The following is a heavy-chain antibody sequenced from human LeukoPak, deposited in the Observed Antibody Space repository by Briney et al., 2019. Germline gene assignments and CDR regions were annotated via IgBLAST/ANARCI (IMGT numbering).Heavy chain of an antibody. CDR2: ISAYNGNT. CDR3: ARAPPHCSSTSCYRYNWNFPGGNNWFDP. J-gene: IGHJ5*02. CDR1: GYTFTSYG. Sequence: ASVTVSCKASGYTFTSYGISWVRQAPGQGLEWMGWISAYNGNTNYAQKLQGRVTMTTDTSTSTAYMELRSLRSDDTAVYYCARAPPHCSSTSCYRYNWNFPGGNNWFDPWGQGTLVTVSS. V-gene: IGHV1-18*01. D-gene: IGHD2-2*01.